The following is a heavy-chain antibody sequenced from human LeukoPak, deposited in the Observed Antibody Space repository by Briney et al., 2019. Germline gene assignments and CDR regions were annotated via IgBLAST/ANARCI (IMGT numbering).Heavy chain of an antibody. CDR2: INPSGGST. CDR3: ARGSGSFHHFDY. CDR1: GYTFTSYY. V-gene: IGHV1-46*01. J-gene: IGHJ4*02. D-gene: IGHD1-26*01. Sequence: ASVKVSCKASGYTFTSYYMHWVRQAPGQGLEWMGIINPSGGSTSYAQKFQGRVTITADKSTSTAYMELSSLRSEDTAVYYCARGSGSFHHFDYWGQGTLVTVSS.